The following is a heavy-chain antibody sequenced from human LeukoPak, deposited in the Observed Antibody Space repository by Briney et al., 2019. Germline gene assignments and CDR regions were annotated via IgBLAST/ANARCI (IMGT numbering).Heavy chain of an antibody. CDR2: IYHSGST. D-gene: IGHD5-18*01. Sequence: PSETLSLTCAVSGGSISSGGYSWSWIRQPPGKGLEWIGYIYHSGSTYYNPSLKSRVTISVDRSKNQFSLKLSSVTAADTAVYYCALSGYSYGRPNYYFDYWGQGTLVTVSS. CDR3: ALSGYSYGRPNYYFDY. V-gene: IGHV4-30-2*01. J-gene: IGHJ4*02. CDR1: GGSISSGGYS.